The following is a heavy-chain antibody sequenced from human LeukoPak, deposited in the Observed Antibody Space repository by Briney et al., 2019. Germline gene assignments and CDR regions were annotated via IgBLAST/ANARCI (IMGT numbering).Heavy chain of an antibody. CDR3: ARETDSTLFDY. J-gene: IGHJ4*02. D-gene: IGHD2-2*01. V-gene: IGHV3-48*04. Sequence: GGSLRLSCAASGFTFSSYWMSWVRQAPGKGLEWLSYISSSGSTIFYADSVKGRFTISRDNAKNSLSLQMNSLRPEDTAVYYCARETDSTLFDYWGQGTLVTVSS. CDR1: GFTFSSYW. CDR2: ISSSGSTI.